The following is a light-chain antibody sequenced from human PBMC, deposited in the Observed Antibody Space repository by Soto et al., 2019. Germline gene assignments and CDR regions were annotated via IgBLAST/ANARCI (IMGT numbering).Light chain of an antibody. J-gene: IGKJ4*01. CDR1: QTISRN. CDR2: AAS. V-gene: IGKV1-39*01. CDR3: QQRSNWPALT. Sequence: DIQMTQSPSSLSASVGDRVTITCRASQTISRNLNWYQQKPGKAPDLLIFAASNLQSGVPSRFSGSGSGADFTLTISSLEPEDFAVYYCQQRSNWPALTFGGGTKVEIK.